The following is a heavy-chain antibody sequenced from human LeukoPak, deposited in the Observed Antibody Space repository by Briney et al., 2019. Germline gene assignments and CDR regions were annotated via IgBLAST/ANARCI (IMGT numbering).Heavy chain of an antibody. D-gene: IGHD6-13*01. CDR2: IYTSGST. J-gene: IGHJ4*02. CDR3: ARGALYSSQREVMDY. V-gene: IGHV4-61*02. Sequence: PSETLSLTCTVSGGSISSSSYYWSWIRQPAGKGLEWIGRIYTSGSTNYNPSLKSRVTISVDTSKNQFSLKLSSVTAADTAVYYCARGALYSSQREVMDYWGQGTLVTVSS. CDR1: GGSISSSSYY.